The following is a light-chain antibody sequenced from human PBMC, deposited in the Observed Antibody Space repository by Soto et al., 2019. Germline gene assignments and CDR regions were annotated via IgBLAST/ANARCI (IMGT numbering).Light chain of an antibody. CDR1: TNDVGGYNY. J-gene: IGLJ3*02. Sequence: QSALTQPASVSGSPGQSITISCSGTTNDVGGYNYVSWYQQHPGKAPKLLIYGVTDRPSGVSSRFSGSKSGNAASLTVSGLQADDEAVYYCYSYAGRNIWVFGGGTKLTVL. CDR3: YSYAGRNIWV. V-gene: IGLV2-14*03. CDR2: GVT.